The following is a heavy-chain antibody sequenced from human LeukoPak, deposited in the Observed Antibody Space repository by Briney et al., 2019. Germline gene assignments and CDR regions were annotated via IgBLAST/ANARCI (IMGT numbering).Heavy chain of an antibody. D-gene: IGHD6-13*01. J-gene: IGHJ4*02. CDR2: IKQDGSEK. CDR3: AKTPYSSSWYRGFDY. V-gene: IGHV3-7*03. CDR1: GFTFSSYW. Sequence: GGSLRLSCAASGFTFSSYWMSWVRQAPGKGLEWVANIKQDGSEKYYVDSVKGRFTISRDNAKNSLYLQMNSLRAEDTAVYYCAKTPYSSSWYRGFDYWGQGTLVTVSS.